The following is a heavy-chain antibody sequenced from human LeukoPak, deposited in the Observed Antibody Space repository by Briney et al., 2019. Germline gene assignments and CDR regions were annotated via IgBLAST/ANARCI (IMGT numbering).Heavy chain of an antibody. CDR3: ARDNGLGATVGDY. CDR2: INPNSGGT. Sequence: ASVKVSCKASGYTFTDYYIHWVRQAPGQGLEWMGRINPNSGGTNCAQNFQGRVTMTWDTSISTAYMELSRLRSDDTAVYYCARDNGLGATVGDYWGQGTLVTVSS. J-gene: IGHJ4*02. D-gene: IGHD1-26*01. V-gene: IGHV1-2*06. CDR1: GYTFTDYY.